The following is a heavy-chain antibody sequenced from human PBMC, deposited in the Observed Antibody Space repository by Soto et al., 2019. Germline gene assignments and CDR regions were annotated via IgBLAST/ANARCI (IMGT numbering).Heavy chain of an antibody. CDR1: GFTFSSYA. CDR3: AKDPSGSYFDY. CDR2: ISGSGGST. V-gene: IGHV3-23*01. J-gene: IGHJ4*02. D-gene: IGHD1-26*01. Sequence: GESLKISCAASGFTFSSYAMSWVRQAPGKGLEWVSAISGSGGSTYYADSVKGRFTISRDNSKNTLYLQMNSLRAEDTAVYYCAKDPSGSYFDYWGQGTLVTVSS.